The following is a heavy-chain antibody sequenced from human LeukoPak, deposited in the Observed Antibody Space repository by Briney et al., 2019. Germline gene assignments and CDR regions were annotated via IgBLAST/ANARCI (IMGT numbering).Heavy chain of an antibody. Sequence: ASVKVSCKTSGGTFTSYAITWVRQAPGQGLEWMGKIIPISGTTNYAQKLQGRVTMTTDTSTSTVYMELRSLRSDDTAVYHCARDGGVLRFLEWLSWFDPWGQGTLVTVSS. CDR1: GGTFTSYA. J-gene: IGHJ5*02. D-gene: IGHD3-3*01. CDR2: IIPISGTT. CDR3: ARDGGVLRFLEWLSWFDP. V-gene: IGHV1-69*05.